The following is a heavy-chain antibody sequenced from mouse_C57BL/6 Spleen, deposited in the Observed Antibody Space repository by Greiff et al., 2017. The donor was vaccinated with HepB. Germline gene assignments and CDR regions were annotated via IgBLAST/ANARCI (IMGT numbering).Heavy chain of an antibody. D-gene: IGHD1-1*01. V-gene: IGHV14-3*01. CDR2: IDPANGNT. Sequence: EVQGVESVAELVRPGASVKLSCTASGFNIKNTYMHWVKQRPEQGLEWIGRIDPANGNTKYAPKFQGKATITADTSSNTAYLQRSSLTSEDTAIYYCASYGSSKAWFAYWGQGTLVTVSA. CDR3: ASYGSSKAWFAY. J-gene: IGHJ3*01. CDR1: GFNIKNTY.